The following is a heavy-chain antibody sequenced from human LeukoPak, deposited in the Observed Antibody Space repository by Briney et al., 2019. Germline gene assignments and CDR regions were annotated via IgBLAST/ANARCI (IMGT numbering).Heavy chain of an antibody. CDR2: VFIRDSDT. J-gene: IGHJ3*02. Sequence: PGESLKISCQISGNSFQSYWIGWVCQMPGKGLEFMGLVFIRDSDTRYSPSFQGQVTISADKSISTAYLQWSSLKASDTAMYYCAYSSSWYHAFDIWGQGTMVTVSS. V-gene: IGHV5-51*01. CDR3: AYSSSWYHAFDI. D-gene: IGHD6-13*01. CDR1: GNSFQSYW.